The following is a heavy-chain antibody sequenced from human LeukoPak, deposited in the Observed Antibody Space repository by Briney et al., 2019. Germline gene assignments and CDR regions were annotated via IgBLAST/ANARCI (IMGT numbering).Heavy chain of an antibody. CDR3: ATGGPWDLLQY. D-gene: IGHD1-26*01. CDR2: FDPEHGDM. J-gene: IGHJ4*02. V-gene: IGHV1-24*01. CDR1: GDTLTELC. Sequence: ASVTVSRKVSGDTLTELCTHWVRQAPGKGLEWMGGFDPEHGDMIYAEKVQGRVTMTEDKSTDTAYMELSSLRSEDTAVYYCATGGPWDLLQYWLQGTLLGVSS.